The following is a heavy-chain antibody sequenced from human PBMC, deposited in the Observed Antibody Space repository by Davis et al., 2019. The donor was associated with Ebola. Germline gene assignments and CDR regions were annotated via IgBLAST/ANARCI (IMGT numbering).Heavy chain of an antibody. V-gene: IGHV3-48*03. D-gene: IGHD4-17*01. CDR2: ISGDGETI. CDR3: AREGDYGDFGSWFDP. Sequence: GGSLRLSCVASGFVFSRFEMTWVRQAPGKGLEWLSYISGDGETIHYADSVRGRFTVSRDNARHSLYLQMDSLRVEDTAVYYCAREGDYGDFGSWFDPWGQGTLVTVSS. CDR1: GFVFSRFE. J-gene: IGHJ5*02.